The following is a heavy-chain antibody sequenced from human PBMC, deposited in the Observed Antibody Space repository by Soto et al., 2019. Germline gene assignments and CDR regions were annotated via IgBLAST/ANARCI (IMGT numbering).Heavy chain of an antibody. J-gene: IGHJ4*02. Sequence: PSETLSLTCTVSGGSISSYYWSWIRQPPGKGLEWIGYIYYSGSTNYNPSLKSRVTISVDTSKNQFSLKLSSVTAADTAVYYCASSGYCSSTSCFLLQNDYWGQGTLVTVSS. D-gene: IGHD2-2*01. CDR3: ASSGYCSSTSCFLLQNDY. CDR1: GGSISSYY. V-gene: IGHV4-59*12. CDR2: IYYSGST.